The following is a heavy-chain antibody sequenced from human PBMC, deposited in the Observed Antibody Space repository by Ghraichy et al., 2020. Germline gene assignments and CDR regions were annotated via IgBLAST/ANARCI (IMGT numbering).Heavy chain of an antibody. CDR2: ISSYTGNT. Sequence: ASVKVSCKTSGDSFSNYDIFWVRQAPGHGLEWMGWISSYTGNTEFSQRFQGRLILTTDTSSNTAYMELMNLRSDDTAVYYCATESFPWGQGTLVTVSS. V-gene: IGHV1-18*01. D-gene: IGHD3-3*02. CDR3: ATESFP. J-gene: IGHJ4*02. CDR1: GDSFSNYD.